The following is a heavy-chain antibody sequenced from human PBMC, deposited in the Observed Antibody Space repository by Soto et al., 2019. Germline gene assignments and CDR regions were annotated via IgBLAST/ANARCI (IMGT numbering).Heavy chain of an antibody. CDR1: GVNFNNYG. CDR2: VSKSDYT. Sequence: GGSLRLSCAVSGVNFNNYGINWVRQAPGKGLEWVSSVSKSDYTYYSDSVKGRFTISRDNAKNSVSLQMNTLRAEDTAVYYCAREDSIIIPAVSDFWGQGTLVTVYS. CDR3: AREDSIIIPAVSDF. V-gene: IGHV3-21*01. D-gene: IGHD2-2*01. J-gene: IGHJ4*02.